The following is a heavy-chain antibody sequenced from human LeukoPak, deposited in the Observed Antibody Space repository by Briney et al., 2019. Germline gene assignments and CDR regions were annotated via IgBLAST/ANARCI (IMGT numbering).Heavy chain of an antibody. J-gene: IGHJ6*02. V-gene: IGHV1-2*02. D-gene: IGHD6-6*01. CDR3: ARGEPSSSWHYCYGMDV. CDR2: INPNSGGT. Sequence: VASVKVSCKASGYTFTGYYMHWVRQAPGQGLEWMGWINPNSGGTNYAQKFQGRVTMTRDTSISTAYMELSRLRSDDTAVYYCARGEPSSSWHYCYGMDVWGQGTTVTVSS. CDR1: GYTFTGYY.